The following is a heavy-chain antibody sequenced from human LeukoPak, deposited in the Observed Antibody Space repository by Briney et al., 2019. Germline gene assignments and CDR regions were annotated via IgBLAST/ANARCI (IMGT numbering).Heavy chain of an antibody. J-gene: IGHJ4*02. CDR3: ARGNSDRFPPYMDY. V-gene: IGHV4-38-2*02. CDR2: IYHSGST. D-gene: IGHD2-21*01. Sequence: PSETLSLTCTVSDSSISSGYYWGWIRQPPGKELEWIGTIYHSGSTYYNPSLKSRVTISVDTSKNQISLRLSSVTAADTAIYYCARGNSDRFPPYMDYWGQGILVIVSS. CDR1: DSSISSGYY.